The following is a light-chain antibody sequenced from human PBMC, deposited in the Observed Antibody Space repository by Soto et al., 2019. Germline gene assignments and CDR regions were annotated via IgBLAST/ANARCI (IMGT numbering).Light chain of an antibody. V-gene: IGLV1-44*01. J-gene: IGLJ2*01. CDR2: DN. CDR3: AAWDASLNVVV. Sequence: QAVLTQPPSAYGTPGLSVTFSCSGSSSKIGSNPVSWYQLLPGTAPKLLIYDNERPSGVPDRFSGSKSGTSASLAISGLQSEDEADYYCAAWDASLNVVVFGGGTKLTVL. CDR1: SSKIGSNP.